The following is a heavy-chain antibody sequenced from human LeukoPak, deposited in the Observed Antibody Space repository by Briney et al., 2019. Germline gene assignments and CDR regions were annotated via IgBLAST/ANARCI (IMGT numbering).Heavy chain of an antibody. J-gene: IGHJ4*02. CDR2: ISGSSSHI. CDR1: GFTFSSYT. Sequence: GGSLRLSCAASGFTFSSYTMNWVRQAPGKGLEWVSFISGSSSHIYYADSVKGRFTISRDNAKNSLYLQMSSLRAEDTAVYYCARDKVGSTVVVPAFDYWGQGTLVTVSS. CDR3: ARDKVGSTVVVPAFDY. V-gene: IGHV3-21*01. D-gene: IGHD2-2*01.